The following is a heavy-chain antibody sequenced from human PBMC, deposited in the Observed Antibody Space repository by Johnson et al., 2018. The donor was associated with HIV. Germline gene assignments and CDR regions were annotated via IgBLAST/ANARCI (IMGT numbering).Heavy chain of an antibody. CDR1: AFTVSDNY. CDR2: IYTGGST. V-gene: IGHV3-66*01. J-gene: IGHJ3*02. D-gene: IGHD3-10*01. CDR3: ASSYSESDAFDI. Sequence: VQLVESGGGLVQPGGSLRLSCAASAFTVSDNYLSWVRQAPGKGLEWGSVIYTGGSTYYADSVTGRFTISRDNSKNTLYLQINSLRVEDTAVYYCASSYSESDAFDIWGQGTMVTVSS.